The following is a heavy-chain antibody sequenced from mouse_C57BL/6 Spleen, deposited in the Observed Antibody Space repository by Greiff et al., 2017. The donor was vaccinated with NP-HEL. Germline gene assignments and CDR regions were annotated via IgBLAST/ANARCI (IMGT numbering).Heavy chain of an antibody. CDR1: GYTFTSYW. CDR2: IDPSDSYT. Sequence: VQLQQPGAELVMPGASVKLSCKASGYTFTSYWMHWVKQRPGQGLEWIGEIDPSDSYTNYNQKFKGKSTLTVDKSSSTAYMQLSSLTSESSAVYFCARLVGYYVEAWFAYRGQGTLVTVSA. J-gene: IGHJ3*01. D-gene: IGHD2-3*01. V-gene: IGHV1-69*01. CDR3: ARLVGYYVEAWFAY.